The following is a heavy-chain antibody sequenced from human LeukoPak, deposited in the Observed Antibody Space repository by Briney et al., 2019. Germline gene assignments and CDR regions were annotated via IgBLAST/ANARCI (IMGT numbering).Heavy chain of an antibody. V-gene: IGHV3-23*01. CDR1: GFTFSSYA. J-gene: IGHJ4*02. Sequence: GGCLRLSCAASGFTFSSYAISWVRQAPGKGLGWVSAISGSGGSTYYADSVKGRFTISRDNCKNTLYLQMNRLRAEDTTVYYCAKASFHLEYWGQGTLVTVSS. CDR3: AKASFHLEY. CDR2: ISGSGGST. D-gene: IGHD1-1*01.